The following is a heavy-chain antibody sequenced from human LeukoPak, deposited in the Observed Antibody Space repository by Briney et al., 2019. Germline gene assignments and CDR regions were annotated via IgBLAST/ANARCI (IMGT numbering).Heavy chain of an antibody. V-gene: IGHV3-21*01. J-gene: IGHJ4*02. Sequence: GGSLRLSCAASGFTFSSYSMNWVRQAPGKGLEWVSSISSSSSYIYYADSVKGRFTISRDNAKNSLYLHMNSLRAEDTAVYYCARAAYRGYDSSDFDYWGQGTLVTVSS. CDR3: ARAAYRGYDSSDFDY. CDR1: GFTFSSYS. CDR2: ISSSSSYI. D-gene: IGHD5-12*01.